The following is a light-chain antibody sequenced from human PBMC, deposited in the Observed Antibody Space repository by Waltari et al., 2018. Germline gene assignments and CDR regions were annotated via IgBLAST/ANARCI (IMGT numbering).Light chain of an antibody. V-gene: IGKV3-20*01. J-gene: IGKJ4*01. CDR2: GTA. Sequence: EIVLTQSPGTLSLSPGERATLSCRASQSVTSSSLYWYQQKLGQAPSFLIYGTASRATGTPDRFSGSGSGTDFTLTISRLVPEDVAVYYCQQYAGEVVTFGGGTKVEI. CDR1: QSVTSSS. CDR3: QQYAGEVVT.